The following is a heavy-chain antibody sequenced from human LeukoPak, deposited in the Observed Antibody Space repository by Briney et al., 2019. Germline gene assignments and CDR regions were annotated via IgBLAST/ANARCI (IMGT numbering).Heavy chain of an antibody. J-gene: IGHJ5*02. Sequence: PSETLSLTCTVSGGSISSGSYYWSWIRQPAGKGLEWIGRVYPSGATNYNPSLRGRVTISIDTPKNQFSLNLSPVTAADTAVYYCVRSSFYCSGGVCSGWIDPWGQGALVTVSS. CDR3: VRSSFYCSGGVCSGWIDP. D-gene: IGHD2-8*02. CDR1: GGSISSGSYY. V-gene: IGHV4-61*02. CDR2: VYPSGAT.